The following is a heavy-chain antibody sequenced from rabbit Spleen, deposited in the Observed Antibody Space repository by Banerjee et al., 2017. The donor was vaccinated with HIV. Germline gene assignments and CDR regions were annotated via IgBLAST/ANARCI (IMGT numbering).Heavy chain of an antibody. V-gene: IGHV1S47*01. J-gene: IGHJ4*01. D-gene: IGHD1-1*01. CDR2: IDLLFGTT. Sequence: QEQLKESGGGSVQPGGSLKPSCKASGLDFSRTGVSWARLAPGKGLEWIGYIDLLFGTTYYANWVHGRFAISSHSAQNTLYLQLHGLTAADTAGYCCVRGASGSGYYSLWGPDTLVTVS. CDR3: VRGASGSGYYSL. CDR1: GLDFSRTG.